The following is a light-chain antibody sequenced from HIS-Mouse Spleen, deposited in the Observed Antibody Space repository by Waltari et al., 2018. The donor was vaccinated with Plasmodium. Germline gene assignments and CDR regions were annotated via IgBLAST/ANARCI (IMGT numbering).Light chain of an antibody. Sequence: DIQMTQSPSSLSASVGDRVTITCQASQDISNYLNWYQQKPGKAPKILIYDASTLETGVPSRFSGSGSGTDFTFTISSLQPEDIATYYCQQYDNLPYTFGQGTKLEIK. V-gene: IGKV1-33*01. CDR1: QDISNY. CDR2: DAS. J-gene: IGKJ2*01. CDR3: QQYDNLPYT.